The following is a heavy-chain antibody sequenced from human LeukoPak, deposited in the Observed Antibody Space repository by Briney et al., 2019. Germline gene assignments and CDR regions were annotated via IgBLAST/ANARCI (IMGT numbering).Heavy chain of an antibody. Sequence: GRSLRLSCAASGFTFSSYAMHWIRQAPGKGLEWVAVISYDGSNKYYADSVKGRFTISRDNSKNTLYLQMNSLRAEDTAVYYCARTSPLAATGARRAFDFWGRGTMVTVSS. CDR3: ARTSPLAATGARRAFDF. CDR2: ISYDGSNK. V-gene: IGHV3-30-3*01. J-gene: IGHJ3*01. D-gene: IGHD6-13*01. CDR1: GFTFSSYA.